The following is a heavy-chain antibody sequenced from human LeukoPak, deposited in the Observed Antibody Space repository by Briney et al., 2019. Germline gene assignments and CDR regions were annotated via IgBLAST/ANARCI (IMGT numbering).Heavy chain of an antibody. D-gene: IGHD5-18*01. CDR2: ISHDGSKN. V-gene: IGHV3-30-3*01. CDR3: VREGIELGSAFDI. CDR1: GFTFSDFN. J-gene: IGHJ3*02. Sequence: GGFLRLSCAASGFTFSDFNFHWVRQAPGKELEWMAFISHDGSKNQHADSVKGRFTIPRDNSKSTLYLQMNSLRIEDTAVYYCVREGIELGSAFDIWGQGTMVTVSS.